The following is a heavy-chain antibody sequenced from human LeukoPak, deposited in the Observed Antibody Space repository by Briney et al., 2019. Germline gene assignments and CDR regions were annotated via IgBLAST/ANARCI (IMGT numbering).Heavy chain of an antibody. CDR2: ISWNSGSI. J-gene: IGHJ5*02. D-gene: IGHD6-6*01. V-gene: IGHV3-9*01. CDR1: GFTFDDYA. CDR3: AKEYSSSREGWFDP. Sequence: GRSLRLSCAPSGFTFDDYAMHWVRQAPGKGLEWVSGISWNSGSIGYADSVKGRFTISRDNAKNSLYLQMNSLRAEDTALYYCAKEYSSSREGWFDPWGQGTLVTVSS.